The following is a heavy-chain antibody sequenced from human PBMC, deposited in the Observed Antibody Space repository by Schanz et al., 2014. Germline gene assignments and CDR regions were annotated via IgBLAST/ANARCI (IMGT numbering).Heavy chain of an antibody. J-gene: IGHJ5*02. CDR2: MNPDSGNT. V-gene: IGHV1-8*02. CDR3: AREVGLYDRGWFDP. D-gene: IGHD3-22*01. Sequence: QVQLVQSGAEVKNPGASVKVSCKASGYTFINSDINWVRQAAGQGLEWMGWMNPDSGNTGYAQKFQGRVTMTRNTSISTAYMELSSLRSEDTAVYYCAREVGLYDRGWFDPWGQGTLVTVSS. CDR1: GYTFINSD.